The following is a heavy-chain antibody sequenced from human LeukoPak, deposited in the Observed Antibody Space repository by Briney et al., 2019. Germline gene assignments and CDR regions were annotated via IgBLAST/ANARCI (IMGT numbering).Heavy chain of an antibody. CDR3: ARHRVQGAYSEFDY. CDR1: GGSITNSYYF. J-gene: IGHJ4*02. CDR2: FSYGGST. D-gene: IGHD6-13*01. Sequence: PSETLSLTCTVSGGSITNSYYFWGWLRQPPGKGLEGIGSFSYGGSTYYNPSLKSRVTISVDTSKNQFSLNLNSVTAADTSVYYCARHRVQGAYSEFDYWGQGTLVAVSS. V-gene: IGHV4-39*01.